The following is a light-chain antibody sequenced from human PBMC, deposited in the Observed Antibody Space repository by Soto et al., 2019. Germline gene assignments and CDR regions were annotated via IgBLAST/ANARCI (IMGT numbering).Light chain of an antibody. CDR1: QSLLHSNGYNY. CDR2: LGS. CDR3: MQALQPLFT. V-gene: IGKV2-28*01. Sequence: DIVMTQSPLSLPVTPGEPASISCRSSQSLLHSNGYNYLDWYLQKPGQSPQLLIYLGSNRASGVPDRCSGSGSGTDFTLKISRVEAEDVGVYYCMQALQPLFTFGPGTKVDIK. J-gene: IGKJ3*01.